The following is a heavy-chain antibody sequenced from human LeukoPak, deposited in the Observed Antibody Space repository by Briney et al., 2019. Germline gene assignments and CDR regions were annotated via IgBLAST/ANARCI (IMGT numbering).Heavy chain of an antibody. CDR1: GGSISSYY. V-gene: IGHV4-59*01. Sequence: PSETLSLTCTVSGGSISSYYWSWIRQPPGTGLEWIGYIYYSGSTNYNPSLKSRVTISVDTSKNQFSLKLSSVTAADTAVYYCAREGLRFLEWASDAFDIWGQGTMVTVSS. CDR2: IYYSGST. D-gene: IGHD3-3*01. CDR3: AREGLRFLEWASDAFDI. J-gene: IGHJ3*02.